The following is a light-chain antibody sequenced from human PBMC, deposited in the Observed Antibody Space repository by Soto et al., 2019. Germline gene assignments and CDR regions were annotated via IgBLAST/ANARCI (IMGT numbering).Light chain of an antibody. CDR3: QSYYNSPHVV. CDR2: EDN. Sequence: NFMLTQPHSVSESPGKTVTISCTHSSGSIASNYVQWYQQRPGSAPTTVIYEDNQRPSGVPDRFSGSIDSSSNSASLTITGLKTEDEAVYFCQSYYNSPHVVFGGATKLTVL. CDR1: SGSIASNY. V-gene: IGLV6-57*04. J-gene: IGLJ2*01.